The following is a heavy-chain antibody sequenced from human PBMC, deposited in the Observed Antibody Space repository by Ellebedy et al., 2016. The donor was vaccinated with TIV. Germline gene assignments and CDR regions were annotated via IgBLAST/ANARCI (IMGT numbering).Heavy chain of an antibody. V-gene: IGHV5-51*01. D-gene: IGHD3-10*01. CDR1: GYSFTTYW. J-gene: IGHJ4*02. Sequence: GESLKISCKGSGYSFTTYWIGWVRQMPGKGLEWMGIIHPGDSDTRYTPSFHGQVTMSADKSISTAYLQWSSLKASDTAMYYCARQEPGSGTPSGYWGQGTLVTVSS. CDR3: ARQEPGSGTPSGY. CDR2: IHPGDSDT.